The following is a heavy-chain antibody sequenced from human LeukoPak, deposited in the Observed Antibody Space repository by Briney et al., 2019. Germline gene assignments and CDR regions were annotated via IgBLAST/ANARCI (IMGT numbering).Heavy chain of an antibody. Sequence: GGSLRLSCAASGFTFSSYDMHWVPQATGKGLEWVSAIGTAGDTYYPGSVKGRFTISRENAKNSLYLQMNSLRAGDTAVYYCARDSSSSNAFDIWGQGTMVTVSS. CDR2: IGTAGDT. D-gene: IGHD6-6*01. V-gene: IGHV3-13*01. CDR1: GFTFSSYD. J-gene: IGHJ3*02. CDR3: ARDSSSSNAFDI.